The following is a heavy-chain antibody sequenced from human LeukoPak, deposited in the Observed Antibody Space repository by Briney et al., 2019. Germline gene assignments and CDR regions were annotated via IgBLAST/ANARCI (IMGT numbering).Heavy chain of an antibody. CDR1: GFTFSSYS. V-gene: IGHV3-21*01. Sequence: PGGSLRLSCAASGFTFSSYSMNWVRQAPGKGLEWVSSISSSSSYIYYADSVKGRFTISRDNAKNSLYLQMNSLRAEDTAVYYCARDSGAAAGSPFDYWGQGTLVTVSS. CDR3: ARDSGAAAGSPFDY. J-gene: IGHJ4*02. CDR2: ISSSSSYI. D-gene: IGHD6-13*01.